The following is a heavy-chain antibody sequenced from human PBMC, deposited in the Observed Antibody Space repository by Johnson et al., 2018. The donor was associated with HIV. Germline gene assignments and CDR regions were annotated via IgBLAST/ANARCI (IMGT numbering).Heavy chain of an antibody. V-gene: IGHV3-7*01. CDR2: IKQDGSEK. J-gene: IGHJ3*02. D-gene: IGHD3-22*01. CDR3: ARDQRITMMANTRDAFDI. Sequence: VQLLESGGGLVQPGGSLRLSCAASGFTFSSYWMSWVRQAPGKGLEWVANIKQDGSEKYYVDSVKGRFTISRDNAKNSLYLQMNSLRAEDTAVYYCARDQRITMMANTRDAFDIWGQGTMVTVSS. CDR1: GFTFSSYW.